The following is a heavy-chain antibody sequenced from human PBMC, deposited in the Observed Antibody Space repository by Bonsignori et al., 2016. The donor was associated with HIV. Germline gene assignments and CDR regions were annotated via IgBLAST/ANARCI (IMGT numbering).Heavy chain of an antibody. CDR2: ISSSGSTI. Sequence: WIRQPPGKGLEWVSYISSSGSTIYYADSVKGRFTISRDNAKNSLYLQMNSLRAEDTAVYYCARGGGPPYYDFWSGYQNYYYYYYMDVWGKGTTVTVSS. V-gene: IGHV3-48*03. J-gene: IGHJ6*03. D-gene: IGHD3-3*01. CDR3: ARGGGPPYYDFWSGYQNYYYYYYMDV.